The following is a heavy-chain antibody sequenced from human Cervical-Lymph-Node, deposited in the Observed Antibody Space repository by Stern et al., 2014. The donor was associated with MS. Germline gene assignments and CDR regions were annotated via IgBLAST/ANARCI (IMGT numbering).Heavy chain of an antibody. CDR2: INTNTGNP. J-gene: IGHJ4*02. CDR3: VRHHGVDSSGWYGFDY. Sequence: VPLVESGSELKKPGASVKVSCKASGYTFTTYAMNWVRQAPGQGLEWMGWINTNTGNPTYAQGFTGRFVFSLDTSVTTAYLQISSLKADDTAVYYCVRHHGVDSSGWYGFDYWGQGTLVTVSS. D-gene: IGHD6-19*01. V-gene: IGHV7-4-1*02. CDR1: GYTFTTYA.